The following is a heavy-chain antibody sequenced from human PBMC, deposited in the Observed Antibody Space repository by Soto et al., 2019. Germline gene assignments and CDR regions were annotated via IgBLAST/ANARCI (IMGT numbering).Heavy chain of an antibody. CDR2: IYYSGST. D-gene: IGHD2-2*01. V-gene: IGHV4-59*08. J-gene: IGHJ5*02. Sequence: QVQLQESGPGLVKPSETLSLTCTVSGGSISSYYWSWIRQPPGKGLEWIGYIYYSGSTNYNPSLKSRVTISVDTSKNQFPLKLSSVTAADTAVYYCARRYCSSTSCYNWFDPWGQGTLVTVSS. CDR3: ARRYCSSTSCYNWFDP. CDR1: GGSISSYY.